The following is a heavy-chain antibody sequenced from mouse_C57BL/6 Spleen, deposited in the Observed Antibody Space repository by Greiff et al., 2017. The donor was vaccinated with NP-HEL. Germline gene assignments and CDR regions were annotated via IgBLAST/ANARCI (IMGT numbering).Heavy chain of an antibody. CDR1: GYAFSSSW. V-gene: IGHV1-82*01. CDR3: ARSDGSSPFFDY. D-gene: IGHD1-1*01. CDR2: IYPGDGDT. J-gene: IGHJ2*01. Sequence: QVQLQQSGPELVKPGASVKISCKASGYAFSSSWMNWVKQRLGKGLEWIGRIYPGDGDTNYNGKFKGKATLTADKSSSTAYMQLSSLTSEDSAVYFCARSDGSSPFFDYWGQGTTLTVSS.